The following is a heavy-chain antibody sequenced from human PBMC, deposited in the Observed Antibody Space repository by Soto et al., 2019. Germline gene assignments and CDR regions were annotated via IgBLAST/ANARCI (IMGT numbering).Heavy chain of an antibody. D-gene: IGHD6-13*01. CDR3: ARDVPGYSSLTGYYYYYMDV. CDR1: GFTFSSYS. J-gene: IGHJ6*03. CDR2: ISSSSSTI. V-gene: IGHV3-48*01. Sequence: GGSLRLSCAASGFTFSSYSMNWVRQAPGKGLEWVSYISSSSSTIYYADSVKGRFTISRDNAKNSLYLQMNSLRAEDTAVYYCARDVPGYSSLTGYYYYYMDVWGKGTTVTVSS.